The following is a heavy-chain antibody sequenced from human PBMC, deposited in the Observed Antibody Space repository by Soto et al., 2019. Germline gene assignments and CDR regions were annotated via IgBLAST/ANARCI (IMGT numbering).Heavy chain of an antibody. V-gene: IGHV4-34*01. CDR1: GVSFSSYG. Sequence: TLYLSCSASGVSFSSYGLNWHWLRPPPGHWLEWIGEINRSGSTSHNAALNSRVTLSLDTSKNQYSLILTSVTAADTAGYYCARVSLNDDLSSGPINGGMDVGGQGTRFTVS. CDR3: ARVSLNDDLSSGPINGGMDV. J-gene: IGHJ6*02. CDR2: INRSGST. D-gene: IGHD3-3*01.